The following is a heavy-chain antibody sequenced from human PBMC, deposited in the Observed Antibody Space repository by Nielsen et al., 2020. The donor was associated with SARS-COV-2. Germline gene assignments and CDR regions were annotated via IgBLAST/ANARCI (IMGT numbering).Heavy chain of an antibody. CDR3: AKDKGGVYGDSNWFDP. V-gene: IGHV3-30*18. CDR1: GFTFSSYA. D-gene: IGHD4-17*01. J-gene: IGHJ5*02. Sequence: GESLKISCAASGFTFSSYAMSWVRQAPGKGLEWVAVISYDGSNKYYADSVKGRFTISRDNSKNTLYLQMNSLRAEDTAVYYCAKDKGGVYGDSNWFDPWGQGTLVTVSS. CDR2: ISYDGSNK.